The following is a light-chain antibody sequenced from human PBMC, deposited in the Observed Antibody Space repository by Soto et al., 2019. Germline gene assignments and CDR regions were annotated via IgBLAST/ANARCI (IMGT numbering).Light chain of an antibody. Sequence: QSVLTQPASVSGSPGQSITISCTGTSSDVGGHNSVSWYRQDPGKAPKLMIYDVSNRPSGVSDRFSGSKSGNTASLTISGLQIEDEAPYYCSSFKSSVTYVFGTGTKVTVL. J-gene: IGLJ1*01. CDR1: SSDVGGHNS. CDR3: SSFKSSVTYV. CDR2: DVS. V-gene: IGLV2-14*01.